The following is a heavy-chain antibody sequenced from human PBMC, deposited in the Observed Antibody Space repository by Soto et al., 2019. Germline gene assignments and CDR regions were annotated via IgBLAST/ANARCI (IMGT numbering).Heavy chain of an antibody. CDR3: ARYIVATMGYFSSSRSLLLDP. D-gene: IGHD5-12*01. J-gene: IGHJ5*02. Sequence: QVTLKESGPVLVKPTETLTLTCTVSGFSLSNARMGVSWIRQPPGKALEWLAHIFSNDEKSYSTSLKSRLTIPKDTPKSQLVLTITNMDPVDTATYYCARYIVATMGYFSSSRSLLLDPWGQGTLVTVSS. CDR2: IFSNDEK. V-gene: IGHV2-26*01. CDR1: GFSLSNARMG.